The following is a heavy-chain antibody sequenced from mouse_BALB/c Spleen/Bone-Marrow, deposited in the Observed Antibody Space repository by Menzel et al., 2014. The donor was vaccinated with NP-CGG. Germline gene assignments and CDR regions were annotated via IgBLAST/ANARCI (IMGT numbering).Heavy chain of an antibody. D-gene: IGHD2-1*01. Sequence: VQLQQSGAELVRPGASVTLSCKASGYTFTDYEMHWVKQTPVHGLEWIGAIDPETGGTAYNQKFKGKATLTADKSSSTAYMELRSLTSEDSAVYYCTRWDGNYVWFAYWGQGTLVTVSA. CDR3: TRWDGNYVWFAY. CDR1: GYTFTDYE. CDR2: IDPETGGT. J-gene: IGHJ3*01. V-gene: IGHV1-15*01.